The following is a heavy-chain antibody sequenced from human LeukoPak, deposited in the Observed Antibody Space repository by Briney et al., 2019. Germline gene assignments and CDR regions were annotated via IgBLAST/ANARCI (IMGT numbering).Heavy chain of an antibody. D-gene: IGHD1-26*01. Sequence: GGSLRLSCVSSGFTFSNDWMTWVRQAPGKGLEWVANIKRDGSQIHYADSVKGRFTISRDNTKLFLQMNSLRVEDTARYYCAKVPWGDTSRMVYWGQGTLVTVSS. J-gene: IGHJ4*02. CDR1: GFTFSNDW. V-gene: IGHV3-7*01. CDR2: IKRDGSQI. CDR3: AKVPWGDTSRMVY.